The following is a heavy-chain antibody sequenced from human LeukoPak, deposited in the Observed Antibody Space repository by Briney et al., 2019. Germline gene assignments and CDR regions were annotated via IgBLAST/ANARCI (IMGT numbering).Heavy chain of an antibody. CDR3: ARGQYYDILTGYYNDAFDI. D-gene: IGHD3-9*01. Sequence: SETLSLTCNVSGGSLSSGSYYWSWIRQPAGKGLEWIGRIYTSGSTNYNPSLKSRVTISVDTSKNQFSLKLSSVTAADTAVYYCARGQYYDILTGYYNDAFDIWGQGTMVTVSS. CDR2: IYTSGST. V-gene: IGHV4-61*02. J-gene: IGHJ3*02. CDR1: GGSLSSGSYY.